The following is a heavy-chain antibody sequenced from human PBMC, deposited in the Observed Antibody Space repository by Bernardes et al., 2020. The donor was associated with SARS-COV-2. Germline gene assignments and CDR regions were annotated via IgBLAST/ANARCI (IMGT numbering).Heavy chain of an antibody. D-gene: IGHD1-1*01. CDR1: GFTFSNYH. CDR2: IWYDGSNT. CDR3: AKGDDDNWRGWFDC. V-gene: IGHV3-33*06. Sequence: GGSLRLSCAASGFTFSNYHMHWVRQAPGKGLEWVAVIWYDGSNTYYADSVKGRFTISRDNSKNTLYLQMNSLRADDSAVYYCAKGDDDNWRGWFDCWGQGTLVTVSS. J-gene: IGHJ4*02.